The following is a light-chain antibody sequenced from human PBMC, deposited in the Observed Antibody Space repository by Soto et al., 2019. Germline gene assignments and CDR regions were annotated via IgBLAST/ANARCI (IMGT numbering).Light chain of an antibody. CDR1: SDEVGSYYP. CDR2: EDI. J-gene: IGLJ1*01. CDR3: CSYAGRSTPYV. V-gene: IGLV2-23*01. Sequence: QSVLTQPASVSGSPGQSITISCSGISDEVGSYYPVSWYQHHPGKAPELMIYEDIKRPSGISNRFFGSKSGNTASLTISGLQAEDDADYFCCSYAGRSTPYVFGTGTKVTVL.